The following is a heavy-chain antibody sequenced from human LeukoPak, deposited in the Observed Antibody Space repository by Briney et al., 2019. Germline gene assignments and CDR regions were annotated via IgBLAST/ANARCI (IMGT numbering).Heavy chain of an antibody. Sequence: GGSLRLSCAASGFTFSSYAMSWVRQAPGKGLEWVSSISGSGGSTYYADSVKGRFTISRDNSKNMLYLQMNSLRAEDTAVYYCAKDRWPDIAEAARYFDYWGQGTLVTVSS. CDR1: GFTFSSYA. J-gene: IGHJ4*02. CDR2: ISGSGGST. V-gene: IGHV3-23*01. CDR3: AKDRWPDIAEAARYFDY. D-gene: IGHD6-13*01.